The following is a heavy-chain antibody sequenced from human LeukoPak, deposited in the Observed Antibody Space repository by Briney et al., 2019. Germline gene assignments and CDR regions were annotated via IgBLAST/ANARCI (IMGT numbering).Heavy chain of an antibody. J-gene: IGHJ5*02. CDR2: INPKSGGT. Sequence: ASVKVSCKASGYTFTGYYMHWVRQAPGQGLEWMGRINPKSGGTNYAQKFQGRVTMTRDTSISTAYMELSRLRSDDTAVYYCARARLRVNWFDPWGQGTLVTVSS. V-gene: IGHV1-2*06. CDR3: ARARLRVNWFDP. CDR1: GYTFTGYY. D-gene: IGHD5/OR15-5a*01.